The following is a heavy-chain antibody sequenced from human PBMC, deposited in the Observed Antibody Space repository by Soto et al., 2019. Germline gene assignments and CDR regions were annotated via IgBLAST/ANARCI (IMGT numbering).Heavy chain of an antibody. CDR2: IIPIFDTA. CDR1: GGTFSDFT. D-gene: IGHD1-1*01. CDR3: ARNGTQTGYSYGMDV. V-gene: IGHV1-69*13. J-gene: IGHJ6*02. Sequence: SVKVSCKASGGTFSDFTINWVRQAPGQRLEWMGGIIPIFDTANYAEKFQGRVTITADESTSTSFMEVSSLRSEDTAVYYCARNGTQTGYSYGMDVWGQGTMVTVSS.